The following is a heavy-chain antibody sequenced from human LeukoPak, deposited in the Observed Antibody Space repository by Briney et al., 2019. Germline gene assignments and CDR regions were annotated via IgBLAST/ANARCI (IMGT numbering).Heavy chain of an antibody. CDR2: ISWNSGGI. Sequence: PGGSLRLSCAASGFTFNNYAMHWVRQAPGKGLEWVSGISWNSGGIGYADSVKGRFTISRDNSKNTLYLRMNSLRAEDTAVYYCARFGGDYDSSGYDYWGQGTLVTVSS. CDR1: GFTFNNYA. D-gene: IGHD3-22*01. V-gene: IGHV3-9*01. J-gene: IGHJ4*02. CDR3: ARFGGDYDSSGYDY.